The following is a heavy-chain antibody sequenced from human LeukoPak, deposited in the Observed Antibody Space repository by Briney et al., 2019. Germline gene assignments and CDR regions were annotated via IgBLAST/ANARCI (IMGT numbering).Heavy chain of an antibody. J-gene: IGHJ6*03. D-gene: IGHD6-25*01. CDR3: ARFAAGGSYYYYMDV. Sequence: GGSLRLSCAASGFTFSSYTMNWVRQPPGKGLEWVSNIGTSSTTIYYADSVKGRFTISRDNAKNSLYLQMNSLRADDTAVYYCARFAAGGSYYYYMDVWGKGTTVTISS. CDR2: IGTSSTTI. V-gene: IGHV3-48*01. CDR1: GFTFSSYT.